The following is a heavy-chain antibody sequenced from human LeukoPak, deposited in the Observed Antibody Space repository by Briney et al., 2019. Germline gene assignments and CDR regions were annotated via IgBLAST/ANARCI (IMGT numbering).Heavy chain of an antibody. D-gene: IGHD3-22*01. V-gene: IGHV4-4*02. CDR3: ARGTPDRKTYYYDSSGYYRAFDI. Sequence: SGTLSLTCAVSGGSISSSNWWSWVRQPPGKGLEWIGEIYHSGSTNYNPSLKSRVTISVDKSKNQFSLKLSSVTAADTAVYYCARGTPDRKTYYYDSSGYYRAFDIWGQGTMVTVSS. CDR1: GGSISSSNW. J-gene: IGHJ3*02. CDR2: IYHSGST.